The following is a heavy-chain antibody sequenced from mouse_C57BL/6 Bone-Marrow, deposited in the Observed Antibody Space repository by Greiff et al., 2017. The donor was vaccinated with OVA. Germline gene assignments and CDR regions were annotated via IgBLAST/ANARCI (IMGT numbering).Heavy chain of an antibody. D-gene: IGHD1-2*01. Sequence: EVKLMESGGGLVKPGGSLKLSCAASGFTFSSYTMSWVRQTPEKRLEWVATISGGGGNTYYPDSVKGRFTISSDKAKNTLYLHMSSLRSEDTALYYCARRLRLDYWGQGTTLTVSS. CDR1: GFTFSSYT. J-gene: IGHJ2*01. CDR2: ISGGGGNT. CDR3: ARRLRLDY. V-gene: IGHV5-9*01.